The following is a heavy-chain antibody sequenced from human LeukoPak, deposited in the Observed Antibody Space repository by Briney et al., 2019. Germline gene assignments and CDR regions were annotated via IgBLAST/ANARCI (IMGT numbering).Heavy chain of an antibody. D-gene: IGHD5-12*01. CDR3: TRGYSGYGNFDC. Sequence: GGSLRVSCAAIGFTSNYWMHWVRQAPGKGLVLASRISGDGSTTFYADSVKGRFTISRDNSKNTLCLQMNSLRAEDTAVYYCTRGYSGYGNFDCWGQGTLVTVSS. CDR1: GFTSNYW. J-gene: IGHJ4*02. V-gene: IGHV3-74*01. CDR2: ISGDGSTT.